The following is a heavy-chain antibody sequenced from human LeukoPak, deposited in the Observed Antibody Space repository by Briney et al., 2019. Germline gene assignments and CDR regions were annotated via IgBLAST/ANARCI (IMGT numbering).Heavy chain of an antibody. CDR1: GGSISSYY. CDR2: IYYSGST. V-gene: IGHV4-59*01. D-gene: IGHD3-22*01. J-gene: IGHJ5*01. CDR3: ARSTYYSQFDC. Sequence: KSSETLSRTCTVPGGSISSYYWSWLRQPPGKGLEWIGYIYYSGSTNYDPSLKSRVTISVDTSKNHFSLKLSSVTAADTAVYYCARSTYYSQFDCWGQGILVTVSS.